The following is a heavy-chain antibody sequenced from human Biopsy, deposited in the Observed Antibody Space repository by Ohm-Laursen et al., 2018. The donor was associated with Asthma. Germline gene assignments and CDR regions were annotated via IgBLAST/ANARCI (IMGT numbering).Heavy chain of an antibody. CDR2: IYRNGDT. V-gene: IGHV4-30-2*06. CDR1: GDSIDSGDYS. J-gene: IGHJ4*02. CDR3: ARGWNCGGDCYSLDS. D-gene: IGHD2-21*02. Sequence: QTLSLTCAVSGDSIDSGDYSWTWIRQSPGVGLEWIGYIYRNGDTYYNPTLKNRVTISIDRSKNQFSLRLRSVTAADTAVYYCARGWNCGGDCYSLDSWGQGTLVTVSS.